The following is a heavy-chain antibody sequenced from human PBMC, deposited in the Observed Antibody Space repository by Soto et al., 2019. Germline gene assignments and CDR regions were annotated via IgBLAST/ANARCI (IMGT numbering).Heavy chain of an antibody. CDR1: GFTFSNSW. CDR3: TGKFRSGDGY. Sequence: EVQLVESGGGLVQPGGSLRLSCAASGFTFSNSWMHWVRQAPGKGLVWVSRSNSDGGDISDADSVKGRFTISRDTAKNTLYLQMNSLRGEDTAVYFSTGKFRSGDGYWGQGTLVTASS. D-gene: IGHD3-10*01. V-gene: IGHV3-74*01. J-gene: IGHJ4*02. CDR2: SNSDGGDI.